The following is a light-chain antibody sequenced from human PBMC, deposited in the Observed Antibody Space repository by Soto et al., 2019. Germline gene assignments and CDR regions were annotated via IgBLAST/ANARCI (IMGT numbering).Light chain of an antibody. CDR3: NSYTSISTLV. J-gene: IGLJ2*01. V-gene: IGLV2-14*01. Sequence: QSALTQPPSASGSPGQSVTISCTGTSSDVGGYNFVSWYQQHPGKAPKFMIYEVSNRPSGVSNRFSGSKSGNTASLTISGLQAEDEADYYCNSYTSISTLVFGGGTKVTVL. CDR2: EVS. CDR1: SSDVGGYNF.